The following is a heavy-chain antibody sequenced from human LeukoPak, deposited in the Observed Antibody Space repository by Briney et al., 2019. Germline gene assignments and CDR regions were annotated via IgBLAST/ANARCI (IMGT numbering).Heavy chain of an antibody. V-gene: IGHV3-73*01. Sequence: SGGSLRLSCAASGFTFSGSAIHWVRQASGKGLEWVGRIRSKANSYATLYAASVEGRFTISRDNAKNSLYLQMNSLRAEDTAVYYCARDVHYYGSGSYYYFDYWGQGTLVTISS. CDR2: IRSKANSYAT. J-gene: IGHJ4*02. CDR3: ARDVHYYGSGSYYYFDY. CDR1: GFTFSGSA. D-gene: IGHD3-10*01.